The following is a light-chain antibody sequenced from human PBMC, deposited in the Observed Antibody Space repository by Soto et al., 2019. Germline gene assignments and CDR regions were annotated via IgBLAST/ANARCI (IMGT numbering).Light chain of an antibody. V-gene: IGKV3-20*01. J-gene: IGKJ1*01. CDR3: QQYGRSLWT. Sequence: EIVLTQSPGTLSLSPGERASLSCRASQSVSSTYLAWYQQKPGQAPRLLIYATSTSATGIPDRFSGSGSGTDFPLNISRLEPEDFAVYYCQQYGRSLWTFGQGTKVEIK. CDR2: ATS. CDR1: QSVSSTY.